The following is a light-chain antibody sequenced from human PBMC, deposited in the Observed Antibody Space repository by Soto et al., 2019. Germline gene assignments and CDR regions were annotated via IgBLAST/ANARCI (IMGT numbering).Light chain of an antibody. CDR3: HQYDIPPQT. V-gene: IGKV3-20*01. J-gene: IGKJ1*01. CDR1: QRISSTY. Sequence: IVLTQSPGTLSLSPGERATLSCRASQRISSTYLAWYQQKPGRAPRLLIYDASRRATGIPDRFSGSGSGTDFTLTISRLEPEDFAVYYCHQYDIPPQTFGRGTRVEI. CDR2: DAS.